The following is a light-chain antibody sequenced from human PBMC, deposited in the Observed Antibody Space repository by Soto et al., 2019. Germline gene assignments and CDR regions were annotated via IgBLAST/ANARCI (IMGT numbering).Light chain of an antibody. Sequence: EIVLTHSQGTLSLSPCERATLSFSASQSVSSSYLAWYQQKPGQAPRLLIYGASSRATGIPDRFSGSGSGTDFTLTISRLEPEDFAVYYCQQYGSSPWTFGQGTKV. CDR3: QQYGSSPWT. V-gene: IGKV3-20*01. J-gene: IGKJ1*01. CDR1: QSVSSSY. CDR2: GAS.